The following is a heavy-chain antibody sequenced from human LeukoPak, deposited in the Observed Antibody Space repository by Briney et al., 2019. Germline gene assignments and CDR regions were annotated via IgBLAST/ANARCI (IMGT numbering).Heavy chain of an antibody. J-gene: IGHJ4*02. D-gene: IGHD2-2*01. CDR3: AREYCSSTSCYLGGQDFDY. CDR1: GFTFSSYW. V-gene: IGHV3-7*01. Sequence: GGSLRLSCAASGFTFSSYWLSWVRQAPGKGLEWVANIKQDGSEKYYVDSVKGRFTISRDNAKNSLYLQMNSLRAEDTAVYYCAREYCSSTSCYLGGQDFDYWGQGTLVTVSS. CDR2: IKQDGSEK.